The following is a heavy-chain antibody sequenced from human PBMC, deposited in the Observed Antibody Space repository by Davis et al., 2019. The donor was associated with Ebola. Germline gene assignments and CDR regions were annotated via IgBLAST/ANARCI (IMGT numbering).Heavy chain of an antibody. CDR2: IYTSGST. CDR3: AREPRPIAAAAHPPDY. J-gene: IGHJ4*02. CDR1: GDSISSYY. D-gene: IGHD6-13*01. V-gene: IGHV4-4*07. Sequence: PSETLSLTCTVSGDSISSYYWSWIRQPAGKGLEWIGRIYTSGSTNYNPSLKSRVTMSVDTSKNQFSLKLSSVTAADTAVYYCAREPRPIAAAAHPPDYWGQGTLVTVSS.